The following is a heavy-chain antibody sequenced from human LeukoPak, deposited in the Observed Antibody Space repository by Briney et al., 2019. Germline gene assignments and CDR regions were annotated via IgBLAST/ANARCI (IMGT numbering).Heavy chain of an antibody. CDR1: GGTFSSYA. CDR2: IIPIFGTA. Sequence: KVSCKASGGTFSSYAISWVRQAPGQGLEWMGGIIPIFGTANYAQKFQGRVAITTDESTSTAYMGLSSLRSEDTAVYYCASDSSGWYYDYWGQGTLVTVSS. CDR3: ASDSSGWYYDY. D-gene: IGHD6-19*01. V-gene: IGHV1-69*05. J-gene: IGHJ4*02.